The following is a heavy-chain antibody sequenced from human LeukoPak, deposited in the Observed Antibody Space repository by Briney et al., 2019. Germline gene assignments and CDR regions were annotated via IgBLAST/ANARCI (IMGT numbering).Heavy chain of an antibody. J-gene: IGHJ6*02. Sequence: ASVKVSCKASGYTFTSYYMHWVRQAPGQGLEWMGIINPSGGSTGYAQKFQGRVTMTRDTSTSTVYMELSSLGFEDTAVYYCASLSGGSYAYYGMDVWGQGTTVTVSS. CDR3: ASLSGGSYAYYGMDV. CDR2: INPSGGST. D-gene: IGHD2-15*01. V-gene: IGHV1-46*01. CDR1: GYTFTSYY.